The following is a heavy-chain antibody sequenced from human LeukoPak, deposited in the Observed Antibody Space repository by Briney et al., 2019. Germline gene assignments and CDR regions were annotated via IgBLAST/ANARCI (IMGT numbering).Heavy chain of an antibody. V-gene: IGHV3-72*01. CDR2: SRYKANTYTK. Sequence: GGSLTLAWPASAPILSTHSVEWVSQAPGRGLELVGRSRYKANTYTKEYATFVKSRVTVSRDDSENSMYLQMNSMQTEDTAMYYCGRGLGSWDAFDMWGQGTMVTVSS. D-gene: IGHD3-10*01. CDR1: APILSTHS. J-gene: IGHJ3*02. CDR3: GRGLGSWDAFDM.